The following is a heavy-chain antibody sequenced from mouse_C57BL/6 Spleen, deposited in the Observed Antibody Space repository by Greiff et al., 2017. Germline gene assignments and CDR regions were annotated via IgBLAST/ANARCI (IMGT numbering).Heavy chain of an antibody. D-gene: IGHD4-1*02. J-gene: IGHJ1*03. CDR2: ISSGGSYT. CDR3: ASTGRGYFDV. Sequence: DVHLVESGGDLVKPGGSLKLSCAASGFTFSSYGMSWVRPTPDKRLEWVATISSGGSYTYYPDSVKGRFTISRDNAKNTLYLQMSSLKSEDTAMYYCASTGRGYFDVWGTGTTVTVSS. CDR1: GFTFSSYG. V-gene: IGHV5-6*01.